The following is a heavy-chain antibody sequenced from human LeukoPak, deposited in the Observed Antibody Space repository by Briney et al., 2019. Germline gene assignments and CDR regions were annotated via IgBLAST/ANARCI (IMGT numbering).Heavy chain of an antibody. CDR3: ARERCGGDCYYYFNGMDV. V-gene: IGHV4-59*12. Sequence: SETLSLTCTVSGGSISTYYWSWIRQPVGKGLEWIGYIYYNESTNYNPSVKSRVTMSVDTSKNQFSLKLNSVTAADTALYYCARERCGGDCYYYFNGMDVWGQGTPVTVSS. D-gene: IGHD2-21*02. J-gene: IGHJ6*02. CDR1: GGSISTYY. CDR2: IYYNEST.